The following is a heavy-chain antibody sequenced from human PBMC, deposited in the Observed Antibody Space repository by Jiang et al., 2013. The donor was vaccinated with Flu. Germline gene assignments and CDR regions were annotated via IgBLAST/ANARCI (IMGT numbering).Heavy chain of an antibody. J-gene: IGHJ4*02. D-gene: IGHD6-13*01. Sequence: VQLVESGGALVQPGGSLRLSCEASGFTLSGYSLNWVRQAPGKGLEWISYISVSGDTMYYADSVKGRFTISRDDAKNSLFLQMSSLRDDDTAVYYCTKDLRGIYSKTWYRHYWGQGTLVTVSS. CDR1: GFTLSGYS. CDR3: TKDLRGIYSKTWYRHY. CDR2: ISVSGDTM. V-gene: IGHV3-48*02.